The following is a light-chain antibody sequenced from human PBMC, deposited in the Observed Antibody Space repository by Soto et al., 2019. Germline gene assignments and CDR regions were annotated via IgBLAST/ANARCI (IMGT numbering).Light chain of an antibody. CDR1: RSDIGSNF. CDR2: NSN. V-gene: IGLV1-44*01. Sequence: VLSQPPSASGTPGQTVIISCSGSRSDIGSNFVNWYQHLPGTAPKLLIYNSNQRPSGVPDRFSGSKSGTSASLAISGLQSEDEADYYCAAWDDSLTGPVFGTGTKVNVL. J-gene: IGLJ1*01. CDR3: AAWDDSLTGPV.